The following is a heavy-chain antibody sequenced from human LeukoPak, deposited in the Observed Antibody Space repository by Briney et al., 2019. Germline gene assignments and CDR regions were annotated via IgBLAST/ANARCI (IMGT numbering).Heavy chain of an antibody. CDR2: IYSGGST. D-gene: IGHD4-23*01. Sequence: GGSLRLSCAASGFTVSSNYMSWVRQAPGKGLEWVSVIYSGGSTYYADSVKGRFTISRDNSKNTLYLQMNSLRAEDTAVYYCASAVVPYDYYGMDVWGQGTTVTVSS. V-gene: IGHV3-53*01. J-gene: IGHJ6*02. CDR3: ASAVVPYDYYGMDV. CDR1: GFTVSSNY.